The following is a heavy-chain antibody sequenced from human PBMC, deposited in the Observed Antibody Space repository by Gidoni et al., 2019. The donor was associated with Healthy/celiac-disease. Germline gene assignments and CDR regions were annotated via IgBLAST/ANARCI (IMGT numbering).Heavy chain of an antibody. Sequence: QVQLQQWGAGLLKPSETLSLTCAVYGGSFSGYYWSWIRQPPGKGLEWIGEINHSGSTNYNPSLKSRVTISVDTSKNQFSLKLSSVTAADTAVYYCARGRYIWGSYRYTGYFDYWGQGTLVTVSS. CDR2: INHSGST. V-gene: IGHV4-34*01. CDR3: ARGRYIWGSYRYTGYFDY. CDR1: GGSFSGYY. J-gene: IGHJ4*02. D-gene: IGHD3-16*02.